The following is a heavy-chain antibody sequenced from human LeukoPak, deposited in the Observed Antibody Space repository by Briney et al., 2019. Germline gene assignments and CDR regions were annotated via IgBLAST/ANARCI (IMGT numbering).Heavy chain of an antibody. CDR3: ARERGSD. V-gene: IGHV3-53*01. CDR2: IHISATT. J-gene: IGHJ4*02. D-gene: IGHD2-15*01. Sequence: PGGSLRLSCAASGFTFSSYEMNWVRQAPGKGLEWVSIIHISATTYYADSVKGRFTISRDNFKNTLYLQMNSLRAEDTAVYYCARERGSDLGQGTLVTVSS. CDR1: GFTFSSYE.